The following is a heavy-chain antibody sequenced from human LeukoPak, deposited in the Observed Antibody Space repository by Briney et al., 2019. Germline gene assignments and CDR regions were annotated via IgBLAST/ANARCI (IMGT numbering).Heavy chain of an antibody. CDR3: ARGELLRYFDWSIPGYFDY. CDR2: IIPIFGTA. D-gene: IGHD3-9*01. V-gene: IGHV1-69*05. J-gene: IGHJ4*02. Sequence: GASVKVSCKASGGTFSSYAISWVRQAPGQGLEWMGGIIPIFGTANYAQKFQGRVTITTDESTSTAYMELSSLRSEDTPVYYCARGELLRYFDWSIPGYFDYWGQGTLVTVSS. CDR1: GGTFSSYA.